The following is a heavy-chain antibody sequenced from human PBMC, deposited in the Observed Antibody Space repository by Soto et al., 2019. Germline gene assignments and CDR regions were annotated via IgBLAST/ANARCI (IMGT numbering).Heavy chain of an antibody. CDR2: ISAHNGNT. CDR3: ARGRYGDY. V-gene: IGHV1-18*01. J-gene: IGHJ4*02. Sequence: QVHLVQSGARGKKPGASGRVPCKGSGYAFTPYGITWVRQAPGQGLGWMGWISAHNGNTNYAQKLQGRATVTRDTSTSTAYMELRSLRSDDTAVYYCARGRYGDYWGQGALVTVSS. D-gene: IGHD1-1*01. CDR1: GYAFTPYG.